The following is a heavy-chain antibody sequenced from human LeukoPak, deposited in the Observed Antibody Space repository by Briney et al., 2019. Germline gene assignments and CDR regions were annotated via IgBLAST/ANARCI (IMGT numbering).Heavy chain of an antibody. J-gene: IGHJ4*02. V-gene: IGHV3-33*01. CDR2: IWYDESNK. CDR1: GFIFNTYG. D-gene: IGHD4-17*01. Sequence: GGSLGLSCAASGFIFNTYGMHWVRQAPGKGLEWVAVIWYDESNKYYADSVKGRFTISRDNSKNTVYLQMNSLRADDTALYYCARDDYGFDYWGQGTLVTVSS. CDR3: ARDDYGFDY.